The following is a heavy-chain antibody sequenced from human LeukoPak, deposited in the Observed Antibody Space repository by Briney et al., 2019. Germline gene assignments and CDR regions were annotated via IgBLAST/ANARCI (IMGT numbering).Heavy chain of an antibody. D-gene: IGHD4-23*01. CDR3: ARGQRRLYGGNRKYYFDY. V-gene: IGHV4-34*01. CDR1: GGSFSGYY. CDR2: INHSGST. Sequence: PSETLSLTCAVYGGSFSGYYWSWIRQPPGKGLEWIGEINHSGSTNYNPSLKSRVTISVDTSKSQFSLKLSSVTAADTAVYYCARGQRRLYGGNRKYYFDYWGQGTLVTVSS. J-gene: IGHJ4*02.